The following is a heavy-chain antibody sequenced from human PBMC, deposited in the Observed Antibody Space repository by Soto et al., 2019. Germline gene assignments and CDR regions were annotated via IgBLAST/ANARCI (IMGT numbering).Heavy chain of an antibody. CDR3: AADYYYDSSGYYYPPVD. CDR1: GFTFTSSA. V-gene: IGHV1-58*01. J-gene: IGHJ4*02. CDR2: IVVGSGNT. Sequence: ASVKVSCKASGFTFTSSAVQWVRQARGQRLEWIGWIVVGSGNTNYAQKFQERVTITRDMSTSTAYMELSSLRSEDTAVYYCAADYYYDSSGYYYPPVDWGQGTLVTVSS. D-gene: IGHD3-22*01.